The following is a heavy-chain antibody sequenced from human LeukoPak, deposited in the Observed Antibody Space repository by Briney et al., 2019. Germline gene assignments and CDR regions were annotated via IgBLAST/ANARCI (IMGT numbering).Heavy chain of an antibody. V-gene: IGHV3-23*01. Sequence: GGSLRLSCAASGFTLSNAWMNWVRQAPGKGLEWVSAISGSGGSTYYADSVKGRFTISRDNSKNTLYLQMNSLRAEDTAVYYCASIALGVEMATITHDYWGQGTLVTVSS. CDR3: ASIALGVEMATITHDY. CDR2: ISGSGGST. J-gene: IGHJ4*02. CDR1: GFTLSNAW. D-gene: IGHD5-24*01.